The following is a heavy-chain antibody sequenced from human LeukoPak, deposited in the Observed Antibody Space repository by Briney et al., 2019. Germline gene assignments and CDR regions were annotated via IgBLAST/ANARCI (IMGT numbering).Heavy chain of an antibody. Sequence: PGGSLRLSCAASGFTFSSYWMHWVRQAPGKGLVWVSRINTDGSSTSYADSVKGRFTISRDNAKNTLYLQMNSLRAEDTAVYYCARVSELYYPAGAFDIWGQGTMVTVSS. V-gene: IGHV3-74*01. J-gene: IGHJ3*02. CDR3: ARVSELYYPAGAFDI. D-gene: IGHD1-26*01. CDR1: GFTFSSYW. CDR2: INTDGSST.